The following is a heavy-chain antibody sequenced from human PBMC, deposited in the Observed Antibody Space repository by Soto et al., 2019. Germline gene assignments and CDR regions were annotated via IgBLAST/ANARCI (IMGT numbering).Heavy chain of an antibody. Sequence: QMPLVQSGPEVKKPGTSVKVSCKASGFTFTSSAVQWVRQARGQRLEWIGWIVVGSGNTNYAQKFQERVTITRDMSTSTAYMELSSLRSEDTAVYYCAAGSTFGGVIVHFYYYYGMDVWGQGTTVTVSS. D-gene: IGHD3-16*02. CDR2: IVVGSGNT. CDR3: AAGSTFGGVIVHFYYYYGMDV. V-gene: IGHV1-58*01. CDR1: GFTFTSSA. J-gene: IGHJ6*02.